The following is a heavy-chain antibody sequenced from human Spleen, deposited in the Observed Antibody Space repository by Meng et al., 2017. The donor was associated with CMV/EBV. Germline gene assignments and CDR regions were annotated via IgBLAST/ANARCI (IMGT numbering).Heavy chain of an antibody. V-gene: IGHV1-18*01. CDR2: INAYNGNT. Sequence: ASVKVSCKASGYTFTSYGMSWVRQAPGQGLEWMGWINAYNGNTDYAQQFQGRVTMTTDTSTNTAYMEKRSLRSDDTAVYYCARFLVRPQSSGWYTISDYYYGMDVWGQGTTVTVSS. CDR1: GYTFTSYG. CDR3: ARFLVRPQSSGWYTISDYYYGMDV. D-gene: IGHD6-19*01. J-gene: IGHJ6*02.